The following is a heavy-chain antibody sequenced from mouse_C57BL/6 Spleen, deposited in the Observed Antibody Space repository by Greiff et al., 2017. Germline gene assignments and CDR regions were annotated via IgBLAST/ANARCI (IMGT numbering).Heavy chain of an antibody. Sequence: EVMLVESGGGLVQPGGSMKLSCVASGFTFSNYWMNWVRQSPEKGLAWVAHFCLKSDNFATNYAESVKGRFTISRDASTSSVYLQMNNLRAEDTGIYYCTGGDGDWYWGQGTTLTVSS. CDR3: TGGDGDWY. D-gene: IGHD3-3*01. J-gene: IGHJ2*01. V-gene: IGHV6-3*01. CDR2: FCLKSDNFAT. CDR1: GFTFSNYW.